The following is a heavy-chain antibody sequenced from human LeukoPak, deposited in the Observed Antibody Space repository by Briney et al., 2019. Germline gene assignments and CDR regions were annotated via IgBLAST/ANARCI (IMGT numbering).Heavy chain of an antibody. CDR1: GFTFSSYA. J-gene: IGHJ4*02. CDR2: ITGSGGST. D-gene: IGHD2-15*01. CDR3: AKGSASGRPYYFDS. V-gene: IGHV3-23*01. Sequence: GGSLRLSCAASGFTFSSYAMSWVRQAPGKGLEWVSGITGSGGSTYHADSVKGRFTISRDNSQNTLFLQMSSLRAEDWAIFYGAKGSASGRPYYFDSWGQGILVTVSS.